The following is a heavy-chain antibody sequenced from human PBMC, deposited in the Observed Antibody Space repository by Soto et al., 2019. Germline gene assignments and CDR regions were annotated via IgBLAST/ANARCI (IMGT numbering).Heavy chain of an antibody. V-gene: IGHV4-59*01. CDR3: ARDRVLRYFDPPQGLDMDV. CDR1: GGSTSSYY. J-gene: IGHJ6*02. CDR2: IYYSGST. D-gene: IGHD3-9*01. Sequence: SETLSLTCTVSGGSTSSYYWSWIRQPPGKGLEWIGYIYYSGSTNYNPSLKSRVTISVDTSKNQFSLKLSSATAADTAVHYCARDRVLRYFDPPQGLDMDVWGQGTTVTVSS.